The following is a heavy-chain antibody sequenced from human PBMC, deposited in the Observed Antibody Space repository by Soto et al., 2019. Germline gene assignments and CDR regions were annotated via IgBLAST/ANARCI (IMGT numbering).Heavy chain of an antibody. CDR3: ARDLGGYDFRNGMDV. J-gene: IGHJ6*02. CDR1: GGSVSSGSYY. Sequence: SETLSLTCTVSGGSVSSGSYYWSWIRQPPGKGLEWIGYIYYSGSTNYNPSLKSRVTISVDTSKNQFSLKLSSVTAADTAVYYCARDLGGYDFRNGMDVLGQGTTVTVSS. V-gene: IGHV4-61*01. CDR2: IYYSGST. D-gene: IGHD5-12*01.